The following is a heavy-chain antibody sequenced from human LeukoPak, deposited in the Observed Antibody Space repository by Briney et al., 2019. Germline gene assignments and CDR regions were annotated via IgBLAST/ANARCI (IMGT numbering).Heavy chain of an antibody. CDR2: ISSSGSTI. V-gene: IGHV3-11*01. CDR3: ARVSDTAMDPYYYYGMDV. CDR1: GFTFSDYY. J-gene: IGHJ6*02. Sequence: PGGSLRLSCAASGFTFSDYYMSWIRQAPGKGLEWVSYISSSGSTIYYADSVKGRFTISRDNAKNSLYLQMNSLRAEDTAVYYCARVSDTAMDPYYYYGMDVWGQGTTVTVSS. D-gene: IGHD5-18*01.